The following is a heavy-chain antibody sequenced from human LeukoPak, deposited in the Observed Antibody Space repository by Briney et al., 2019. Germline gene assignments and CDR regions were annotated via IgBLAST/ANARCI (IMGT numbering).Heavy chain of an antibody. D-gene: IGHD5-24*01. CDR3: ARIRDGYNGAYDI. J-gene: IGHJ3*02. V-gene: IGHV1-46*01. Sequence: GASVKVSCKASGYTFTGYYMHWVRQAPGQGLEWMGLIKHGGANTNYAQNFHGRVTMTSDTTTSTAYMELSSLRSEDTAIYYCARIRDGYNGAYDIWGQGTVVTVPS. CDR1: GYTFTGYY. CDR2: IKHGGANT.